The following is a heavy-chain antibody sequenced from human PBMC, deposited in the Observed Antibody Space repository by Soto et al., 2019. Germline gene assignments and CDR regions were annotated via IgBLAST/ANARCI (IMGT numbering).Heavy chain of an antibody. CDR1: GFTFSSYS. CDR3: AGEHIVVVTATAGFDR. CDR2: ISSSSSYI. V-gene: IGHV3-21*01. J-gene: IGHJ5*02. Sequence: EVQLVESGGGLVKPGGSLRLSCAASGFTFSSYSMNWVRQAPGKGLEWVSSISSSSSYIYYADSVKGRFTISRDNAKNPLYLPMNSLRAEATAVYYCAGEHIVVVTATAGFDRWGQGTLVTVSS. D-gene: IGHD2-21*02.